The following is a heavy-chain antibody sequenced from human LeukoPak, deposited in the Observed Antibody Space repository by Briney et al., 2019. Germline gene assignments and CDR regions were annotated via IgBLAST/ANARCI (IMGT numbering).Heavy chain of an antibody. D-gene: IGHD4-17*01. V-gene: IGHV1-2*04. Sequence: ASVKVSCKASVYTFTGYYMHWVRQALGQGLEWMGWINPNSGGTNYAQKFQGWVTMTRDTSISTAYMELSRLRSDDTAVYYCARTKMTTVTTFAFDIWGQGTMVTVSS. J-gene: IGHJ3*02. CDR1: VYTFTGYY. CDR2: INPNSGGT. CDR3: ARTKMTTVTTFAFDI.